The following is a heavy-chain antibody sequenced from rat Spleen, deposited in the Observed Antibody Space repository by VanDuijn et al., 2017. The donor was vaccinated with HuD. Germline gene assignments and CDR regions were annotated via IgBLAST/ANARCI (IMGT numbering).Heavy chain of an antibody. CDR2: MTYNGDT. J-gene: IGHJ2*01. Sequence: QVQLKESGPGLVQPSQTLSLTCTVSGFSLTDYSVHWVRQPPGEGMEWMGRMTYNGDTSHNSALISRRSLSRDTSKNQVCLKMNSLQTDDTGTYYCTIHPRYWGQGVMVTVSS. CDR1: GFSLTDYS. V-gene: IGHV2-63*01. D-gene: IGHD3-1*01. CDR3: TIHPRY.